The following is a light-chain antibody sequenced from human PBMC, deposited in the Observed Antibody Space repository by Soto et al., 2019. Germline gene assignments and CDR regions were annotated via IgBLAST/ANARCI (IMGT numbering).Light chain of an antibody. Sequence: EVVLTQSPDTLSLSPGETATLSCRASQSLRATYVAWYQQRPGQAPRLLIYGASFRATGIPARFSGRGSGTDFTLSISRLEPEDFAVYYCQQRDNWPTFGRGTKVDI. CDR1: QSLRATY. J-gene: IGKJ1*01. CDR2: GAS. V-gene: IGKV3D-20*02. CDR3: QQRDNWPT.